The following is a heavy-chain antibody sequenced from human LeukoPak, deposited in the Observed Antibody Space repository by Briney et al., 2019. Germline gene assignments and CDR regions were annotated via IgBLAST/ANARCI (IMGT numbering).Heavy chain of an antibody. V-gene: IGHV3-30*18. D-gene: IGHD3-22*01. Sequence: GGSLRLSCAPSGFTFSSYGMHWVRQAPGKGLEWVAVISYDGSNKYYADSVKGRFTISRDNSKNTLYLQMNSLRAEDTAVYYCAKDKTNKYYYDSSGSDAFDIWGQGTMVTVSS. CDR1: GFTFSSYG. CDR3: AKDKTNKYYYDSSGSDAFDI. J-gene: IGHJ3*02. CDR2: ISYDGSNK.